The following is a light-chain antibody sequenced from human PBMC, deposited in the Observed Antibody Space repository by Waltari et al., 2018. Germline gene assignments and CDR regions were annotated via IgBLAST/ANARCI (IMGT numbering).Light chain of an antibody. Sequence: DTVMTQSPDSLAVSLGERATINCRSSQSLLYPSNNDNYLAWFQQRPGQPPKLLIYWASTRESGVPDRFSGSGSGTDFTLTISSLQAEDVAIYYCQQYYNTPYTFGQGTKVEIK. V-gene: IGKV4-1*01. CDR1: QSLLYPSNNDNY. CDR3: QQYYNTPYT. CDR2: WAS. J-gene: IGKJ2*01.